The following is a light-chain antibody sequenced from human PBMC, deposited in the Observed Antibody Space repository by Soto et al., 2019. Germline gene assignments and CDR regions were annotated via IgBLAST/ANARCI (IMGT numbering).Light chain of an antibody. CDR3: CSYAGSNVI. J-gene: IGLJ2*01. CDR2: EVS. Sequence: QSVLTQPPSASGSPGQSVTISCTGTSSDVGGYNYVSWYQQHPGKVPKVMIYEVSKRPSGVHDRFSGSKSGNTASLTVSGLRAEDEADYYCCSYAGSNVIFGGGTKVTVL. CDR1: SSDVGGYNY. V-gene: IGLV2-8*01.